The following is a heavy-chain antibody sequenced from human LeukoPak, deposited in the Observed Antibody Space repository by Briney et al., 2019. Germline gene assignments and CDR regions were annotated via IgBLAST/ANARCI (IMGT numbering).Heavy chain of an antibody. J-gene: IGHJ4*02. CDR2: INAHGSQQ. CDR3: ARDDFSGSYCD. Sequence: GGSLRLSCAASGFMFSDHWMSWVRQAPGKGPEWVANINAHGSQQYSVDSLKGRFTISRDNTKNSLYLQMNSLRADDAATYYCARDDFSGSYCDWGQGTLVTVSS. CDR1: GFMFSDHW. V-gene: IGHV3-7*01. D-gene: IGHD1-26*01.